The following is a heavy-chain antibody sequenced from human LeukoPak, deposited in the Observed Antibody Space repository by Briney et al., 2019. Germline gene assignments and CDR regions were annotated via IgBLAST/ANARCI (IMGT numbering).Heavy chain of an antibody. CDR3: ARSRGDGYKLDY. CDR2: IKQDESEK. V-gene: IGHV3-7*05. J-gene: IGHJ4*02. D-gene: IGHD5-24*01. Sequence: GGSLRLSCAASGFSFSSYWMSWVRQAPGKGLQWVAYIKQDESEKYYVDSVKGRFTISRDNAKTSLYLEMSSLRAEDTAVYYCARSRGDGYKLDYWGQGTLVTVSS. CDR1: GFSFSSYW.